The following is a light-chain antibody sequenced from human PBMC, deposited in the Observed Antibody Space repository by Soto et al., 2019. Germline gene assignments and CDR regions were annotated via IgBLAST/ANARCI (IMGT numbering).Light chain of an antibody. V-gene: IGLV4-69*01. Sequence: QPVLTQSPSASASLGASVKLTCTLSSGYSSYAIAWHQQQPEKGPRYLMKLNSDGSHSKGDGIPDRFSGSSSGAERYLTISSLQSEDEPDYYCQTWGTGIQVFGGGTKLTVL. CDR2: LNSDGSH. J-gene: IGLJ3*02. CDR1: SGYSSYA. CDR3: QTWGTGIQV.